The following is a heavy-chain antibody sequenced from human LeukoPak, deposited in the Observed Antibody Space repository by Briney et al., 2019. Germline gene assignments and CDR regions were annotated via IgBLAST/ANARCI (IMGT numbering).Heavy chain of an antibody. CDR3: ARSTGTSMPYYFDY. V-gene: IGHV4-34*01. Sequence: KASETLSLTCAVYGGSFSGYYWSWIRQPPGKGLEWIGSIYYSGSTYYNPSFRSRVTISLDTSKNQFSLELSSVTAADSAVYYCARSTGTSMPYYFDYWGQGTLVTVSS. J-gene: IGHJ4*02. CDR1: GGSFSGYY. CDR2: IYYSGST. D-gene: IGHD2/OR15-2a*01.